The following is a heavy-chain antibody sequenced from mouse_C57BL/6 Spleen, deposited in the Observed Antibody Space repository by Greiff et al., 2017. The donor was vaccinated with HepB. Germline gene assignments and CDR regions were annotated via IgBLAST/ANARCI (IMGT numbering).Heavy chain of an antibody. J-gene: IGHJ4*01. D-gene: IGHD1-1*01. Sequence: VQLQQPGAELVKPGASVKMSCKASGYTFTSYWITWVKQRPGQGLEWIGDIYPGSGSTNYNEKFKSKATLTVDTSSSTAYMQLSSLTSEDSAVYYCARGTITTEDAMDYWGQGTSVTVSS. CDR2: IYPGSGST. CDR1: GYTFTSYW. CDR3: ARGTITTEDAMDY. V-gene: IGHV1-55*01.